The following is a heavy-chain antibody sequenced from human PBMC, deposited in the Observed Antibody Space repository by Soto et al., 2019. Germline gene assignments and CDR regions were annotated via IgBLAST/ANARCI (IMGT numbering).Heavy chain of an antibody. CDR3: ARALVAYYFDY. J-gene: IGHJ4*02. Sequence: SETLSLTCTVSGGSIRSYYWSWIRPPPGKGLEWIGYIYYSGSTNYNPSLKSRVTISVDTSKNQFSLKLSSVTAADTAVYYCARALVAYYFDYWGQGTLVTVSS. V-gene: IGHV4-59*01. CDR1: GGSIRSYY. D-gene: IGHD2-8*02. CDR2: IYYSGST.